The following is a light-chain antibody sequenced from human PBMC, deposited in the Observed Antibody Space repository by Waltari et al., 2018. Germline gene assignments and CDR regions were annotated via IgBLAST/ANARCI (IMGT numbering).Light chain of an antibody. J-gene: IGKJ5*01. CDR3: HHYYIPPLT. V-gene: IGKV4-1*01. CDR2: WAS. CDR1: QSLLSSFNSKTY. Sequence: DIVLTQSPDSLAVSLGERATINCKSSQSLLSSFNSKTYIAWYQQKPGQPPKLIINWASARGSGVPERFSGSGSETDFTLTISSLQAEDVAVYYCHHYYIPPLTFGQGTRLEIK.